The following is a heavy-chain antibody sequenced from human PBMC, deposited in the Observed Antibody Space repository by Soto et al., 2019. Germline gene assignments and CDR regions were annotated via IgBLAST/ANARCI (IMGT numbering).Heavy chain of an antibody. Sequence: PSETLSLTCAVYGGSFSGYYWSWIRQPPGKGLEWIGEINHSGSTNYNPSLKSRVTISADTSKNQFSLKLSSVTAADTAVYYCARRPNSSSWQRYNWFDPWGQGTLVTVSS. J-gene: IGHJ5*02. CDR2: INHSGST. CDR3: ARRPNSSSWQRYNWFDP. D-gene: IGHD6-13*01. V-gene: IGHV4-34*01. CDR1: GGSFSGYY.